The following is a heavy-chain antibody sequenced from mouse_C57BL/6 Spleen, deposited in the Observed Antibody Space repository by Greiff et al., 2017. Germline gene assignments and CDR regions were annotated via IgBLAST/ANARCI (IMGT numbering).Heavy chain of an antibody. D-gene: IGHD1-1*01. J-gene: IGHJ4*01. CDR1: GFNIKDYY. Sequence: VQLQQSGAELVKPGASVKLSCTASGFNIKDYYMHWVKPRTEQGLEWIGRIDPEDGETKYAPQFQGKATIPSDTSSNPAYLKLSSLTSEDTAVYYCARGKDYGSSYDAMDYGGQGTSVTVSS. CDR3: ARGKDYGSSYDAMDY. CDR2: IDPEDGET. V-gene: IGHV14-2*01.